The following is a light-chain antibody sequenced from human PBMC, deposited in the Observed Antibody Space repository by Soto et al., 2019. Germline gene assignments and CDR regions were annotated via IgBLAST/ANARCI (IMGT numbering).Light chain of an antibody. CDR2: DVS. J-gene: IGKJ1*01. Sequence: DIQMTQSPSTLSASLGDRVTITCRASQSISRWLAWYQQKPGKAPKLLISDVSSLERGVPSRFSGSGSGTEFTLTISSLQPDDFATYHRQQYETYSQWTFGQGTKVEI. CDR1: QSISRW. CDR3: QQYETYSQWT. V-gene: IGKV1-5*01.